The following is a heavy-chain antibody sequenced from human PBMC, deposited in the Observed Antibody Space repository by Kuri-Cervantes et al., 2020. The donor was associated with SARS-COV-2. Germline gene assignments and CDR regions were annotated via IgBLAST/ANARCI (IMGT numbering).Heavy chain of an antibody. J-gene: IGHJ6*02. CDR1: GFTFSSYW. CDR2: INSDGSST. CDR3: AKNGFDASGWLYGMDV. V-gene: IGHV3-74*01. Sequence: SCAASGFTFSSYWMHWVRQAPGKGLVWVSRINSDGSSTSYADSVKGRFTISRDNAKNTLYLQMNSLGAEDTALYYCAKNGFDASGWLYGMDVWGQGTTVTVSS. D-gene: IGHD6-19*01.